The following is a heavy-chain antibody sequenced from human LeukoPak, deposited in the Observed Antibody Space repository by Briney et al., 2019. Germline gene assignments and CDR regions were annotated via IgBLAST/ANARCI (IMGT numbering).Heavy chain of an antibody. CDR1: GYTFTSYY. J-gene: IGHJ4*02. D-gene: IGHD5-24*01. CDR3: ARDGVATTDNSRYYFDY. V-gene: IGHV1-46*01. CDR2: INPSGGST. Sequence: GASVTVSCKASGYTFTSYYMHWVRQAPGQGLECMGIINPSGGSTNFAQKFQGRVTMTRDTSTSTVYMDLSSLRSEDTAVYYCARDGVATTDNSRYYFDYWGQGTLVTDSS.